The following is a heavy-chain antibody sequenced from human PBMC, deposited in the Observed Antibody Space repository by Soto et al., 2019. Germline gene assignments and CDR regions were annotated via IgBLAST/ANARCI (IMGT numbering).Heavy chain of an antibody. V-gene: IGHV3-30-3*01. CDR3: ARDERGDYVY. J-gene: IGHJ4*02. D-gene: IGHD4-17*01. CDR1: GFTFSSYA. CDR2: ISYDGSNK. Sequence: QVQLVESGGGVVQPGRSLRLSCAAAGFTFSSYAMHWVRQAPGKGLEWVAVISYDGSNKYYADSVKGRFTISRDNSKNTLYLQMNSLRAEDTAVYYCARDERGDYVYCGQGTLVTVSS.